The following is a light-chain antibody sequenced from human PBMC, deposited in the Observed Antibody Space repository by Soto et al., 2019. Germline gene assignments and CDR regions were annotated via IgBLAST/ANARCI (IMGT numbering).Light chain of an antibody. V-gene: IGKV1-27*01. CDR3: QKHNTGT. CDR1: QGISSY. J-gene: IGKJ1*01. Sequence: DLQMTQSPSSLSASVGDRVTITCRASQGISSYLAWYQQKPGKVPKLLIYAASTLQSGVPSRFSGSGSGTDFTLTISSLQPEDVATYYCQKHNTGTFGQGTKVEIK. CDR2: AAS.